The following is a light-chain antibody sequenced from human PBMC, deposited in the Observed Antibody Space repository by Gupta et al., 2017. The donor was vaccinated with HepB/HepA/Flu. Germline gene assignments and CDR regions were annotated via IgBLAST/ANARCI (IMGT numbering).Light chain of an antibody. V-gene: IGKV1-17*01. CDR1: QDSRDD. CDR3: QQQKEYLLT. Sequence: DLPMTQSPSSLSASVVARVNITCLPSQDSRDDLSWYQQKPGRAPRRLIYTASRLQNGVPERFSGSGSETEFTLTISRLEPDDSATYYCQQQKEYLLTFGRGTQVEI. CDR2: TAS. J-gene: IGKJ5*01.